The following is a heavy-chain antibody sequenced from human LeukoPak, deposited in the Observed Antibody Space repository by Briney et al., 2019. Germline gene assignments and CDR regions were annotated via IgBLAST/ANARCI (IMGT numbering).Heavy chain of an antibody. CDR3: ASGGVVINFDF. CDR1: GFTFSTYD. J-gene: IGHJ4*02. V-gene: IGHV3-21*01. CDR2: ISSSSSSI. D-gene: IGHD3-22*01. Sequence: GGSLRLSCAASGFTFSTYDMNWVRQAPGKGLEWVSSISSSSSSIYYADSVEGRFTISRDNAKNSLYLQMNSLRAEDTAVYYCASGGVVINFDFWGQGTLVTVSS.